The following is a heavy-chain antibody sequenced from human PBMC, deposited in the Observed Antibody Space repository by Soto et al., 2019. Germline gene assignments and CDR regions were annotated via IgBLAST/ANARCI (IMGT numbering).Heavy chain of an antibody. CDR2: ISGSGGST. V-gene: IGHV3-23*01. CDR1: GFTFSSYA. D-gene: IGHD2-8*01. Sequence: HPGGSLRLSCAASGFTFSSYAMSWVCQAPGKGLEWVSAISGSGGSTYYADSVKGRFTISRDNSKNTLYLQMNSLRAEDTAVYYCAKVGRCGNGVCYSRRWQNWFDPWGQGTLVTVSS. CDR3: AKVGRCGNGVCYSRRWQNWFDP. J-gene: IGHJ5*02.